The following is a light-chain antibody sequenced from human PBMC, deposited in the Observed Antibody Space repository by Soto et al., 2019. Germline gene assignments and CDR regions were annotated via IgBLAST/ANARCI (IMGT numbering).Light chain of an antibody. CDR1: QSISSW. J-gene: IGKJ1*01. CDR3: QQYGDSPRT. CDR2: KAS. Sequence: DIQMTQSPSTLSASVGDRVTITCRASQSISSWLAWYQQKPGKAPKLLIYKASSLESGVPSRFSGSGSGTEFTLTISRLEPEDFAVYYCQQYGDSPRTFGQGTKVDIK. V-gene: IGKV1-5*03.